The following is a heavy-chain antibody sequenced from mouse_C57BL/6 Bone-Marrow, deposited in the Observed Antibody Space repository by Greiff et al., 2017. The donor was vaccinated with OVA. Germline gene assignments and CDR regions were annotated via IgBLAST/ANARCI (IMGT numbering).Heavy chain of an antibody. CDR1: GFTFSSYA. Sequence: EVKVVESGGGLVKPGGSLKLSCAASGFTFSSYAMSWVRQTPEKRLEWVATISDGGSYTYYPDNVKGRFTISRDNAKNNLYLQMSHLKSEDTAMYYCARAYYSNFDVWGTGTTVTVSS. V-gene: IGHV5-4*03. D-gene: IGHD2-5*01. CDR2: ISDGGSYT. CDR3: ARAYYSNFDV. J-gene: IGHJ1*03.